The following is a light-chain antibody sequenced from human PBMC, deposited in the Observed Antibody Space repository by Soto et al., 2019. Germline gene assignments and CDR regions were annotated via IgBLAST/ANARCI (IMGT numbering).Light chain of an antibody. V-gene: IGLV1-40*01. CDR1: SSNIGAGYD. CDR2: GNS. Sequence: QAVVTQPPSVSGAPGQRVTISCTRSSSNIGAGYDVHWYQQLPGTAPKLLIYGNSNRPSGVPDRFSGSKSGTSASLAITGLQAEDEADYYCQSYDSSLSDLVFGGGTKLTVL. J-gene: IGLJ2*01. CDR3: QSYDSSLSDLV.